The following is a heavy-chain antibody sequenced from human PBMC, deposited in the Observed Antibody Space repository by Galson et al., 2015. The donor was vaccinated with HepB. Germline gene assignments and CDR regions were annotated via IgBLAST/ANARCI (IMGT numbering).Heavy chain of an antibody. Sequence: SVKVSCKASGYTFTTNGISWVRQAPRQGLEWMRWISANSGNTKYAQNLQGRVTLTRDTSTSTAYLELRSLRSDDTAAYYCARDRDYRFDYWGQGTLVTVSS. J-gene: IGHJ4*02. CDR1: GYTFTTNG. V-gene: IGHV1-18*04. CDR2: ISANSGNT. CDR3: ARDRDYRFDY. D-gene: IGHD4/OR15-4a*01.